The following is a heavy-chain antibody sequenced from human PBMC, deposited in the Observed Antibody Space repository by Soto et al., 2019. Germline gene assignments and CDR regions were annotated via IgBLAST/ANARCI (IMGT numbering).Heavy chain of an antibody. V-gene: IGHV3-30*18. D-gene: IGHD4-17*01. Sequence: QVQLVESGAGVVQPGRSLSLSCAASGFTFISYGMHRVRQAPGKGLERVAVISYDGSNKYYADSVKGRFTISRDNSKNTMYLQMNSLRAEDTAVYYCAKDEDYGGNPIGAFDIWGQGTMVTVSS. CDR3: AKDEDYGGNPIGAFDI. CDR1: GFTFISYG. CDR2: ISYDGSNK. J-gene: IGHJ3*02.